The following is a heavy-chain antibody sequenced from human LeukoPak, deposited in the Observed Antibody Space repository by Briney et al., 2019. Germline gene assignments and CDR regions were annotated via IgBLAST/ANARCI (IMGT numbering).Heavy chain of an antibody. D-gene: IGHD3-10*01. J-gene: IGHJ4*02. CDR1: GFTFSGYA. V-gene: IGHV3-30-3*01. Sequence: GRSLRLSCAASGFTFSGYAMHWVRQAPGKGLEWVAVISYDGSNEYYADSVKGRFTISRDNSKNTLYLQMNSLRVEDTAVYYCARVGYYASGPFSYFDYWGQGTLVTVSS. CDR2: ISYDGSNE. CDR3: ARVGYYASGPFSYFDY.